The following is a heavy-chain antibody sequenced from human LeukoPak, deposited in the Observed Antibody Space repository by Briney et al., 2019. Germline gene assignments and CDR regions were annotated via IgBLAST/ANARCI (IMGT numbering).Heavy chain of an antibody. Sequence: SVKVSCKASGGTFSSYAISWVRQAPGQGLEWMGRTIPIFGTANYAQKFQGRVTITTDESTSTAYMELSSLRSEDTAVYYCARQYDILTGHLDYWGQGTLVTVSS. J-gene: IGHJ4*02. D-gene: IGHD3-9*01. CDR1: GGTFSSYA. CDR2: TIPIFGTA. CDR3: ARQYDILTGHLDY. V-gene: IGHV1-69*05.